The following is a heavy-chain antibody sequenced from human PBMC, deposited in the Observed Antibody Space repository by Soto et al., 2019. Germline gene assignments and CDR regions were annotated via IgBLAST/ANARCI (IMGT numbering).Heavy chain of an antibody. J-gene: IGHJ4*02. Sequence: SETLSLTCTVSGGSISSSSYYWGWIRQPPGKGLEGIGRIDYSGSTYHNPSLKSRVTISVDTSKNQFTLKLSSVTAADSAVYYGARHATPEPTYYYDSSGYESDYWGQGTLVTVSS. CDR2: IDYSGST. V-gene: IGHV4-39*01. CDR3: ARHATPEPTYYYDSSGYESDY. CDR1: GGSISSSSYY. D-gene: IGHD3-22*01.